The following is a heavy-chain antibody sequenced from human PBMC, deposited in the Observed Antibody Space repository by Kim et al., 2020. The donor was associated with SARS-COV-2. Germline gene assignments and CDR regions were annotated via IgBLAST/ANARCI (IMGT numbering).Heavy chain of an antibody. CDR3: AKDTREMTLGSSSWYFDY. CDR2: ISWDGGST. Sequence: GGSLRLSCAASGFTFDDYTMHWVRQAPGKGLEWVSLISWDGGSTYYADSVKGRFTISRDNSKNSLYLQMNSLRTEDTALYYCAKDTREMTLGSSSWYFDYWGQGTLVTVSS. D-gene: IGHD6-13*01. J-gene: IGHJ4*02. CDR1: GFTFDDYT. V-gene: IGHV3-43*01.